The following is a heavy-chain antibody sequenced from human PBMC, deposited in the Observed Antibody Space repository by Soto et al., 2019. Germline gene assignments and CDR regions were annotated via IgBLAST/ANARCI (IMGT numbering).Heavy chain of an antibody. D-gene: IGHD4-4*01. CDR1: GYSFTSYW. CDR3: ARLRYDYSPYYYYYYGMDV. J-gene: IGHJ6*02. V-gene: IGHV5-51*01. Sequence: PGESLKISCKGSGYSFTSYWIGWVRQMPGKGLEWMGIIYPGDSDTRYSPSFQGQVTISADKSISTAYLQWSSLKASDTAMYYCARLRYDYSPYYYYYYGMDVWGQGTTVTVSS. CDR2: IYPGDSDT.